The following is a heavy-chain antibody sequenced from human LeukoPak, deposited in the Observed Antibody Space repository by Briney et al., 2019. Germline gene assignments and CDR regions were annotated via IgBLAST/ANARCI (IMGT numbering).Heavy chain of an antibody. V-gene: IGHV3-30-3*01. Sequence: PGRSLRLSCAASGFTFSSYAMHWVRQAPGKGLEWVAVISYDGSNKYYADSVKGRFTISRDNSKNTLYLQMNSLRAEDTAVYYCAREGQLYSSGWPRDCAFDIWGQGTMVTVSS. CDR1: GFTFSSYA. CDR3: AREGQLYSSGWPRDCAFDI. CDR2: ISYDGSNK. J-gene: IGHJ3*02. D-gene: IGHD6-19*01.